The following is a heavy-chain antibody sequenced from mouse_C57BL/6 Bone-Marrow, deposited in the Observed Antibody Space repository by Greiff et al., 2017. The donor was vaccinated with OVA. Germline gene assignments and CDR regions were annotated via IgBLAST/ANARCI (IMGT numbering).Heavy chain of an antibody. Sequence: QVQLQQSGAELVKPGASVKLSCKASGYTFTSYWMHWVKQRPGQGLEWIGMIHPNSGSTNYNEKFKSKATLTVDKSSSTAYMQLSSLTSEDSAVYYCARVYDGYYSDYWGQGTTLTVSS. V-gene: IGHV1-64*01. CDR3: ARVYDGYYSDY. D-gene: IGHD2-3*01. J-gene: IGHJ2*01. CDR2: IHPNSGST. CDR1: GYTFTSYW.